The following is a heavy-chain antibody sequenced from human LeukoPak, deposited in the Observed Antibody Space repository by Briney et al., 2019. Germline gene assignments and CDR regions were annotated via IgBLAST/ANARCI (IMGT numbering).Heavy chain of an antibody. D-gene: IGHD5-18*01. CDR3: ARGLRGYSYGSGPYYFDY. J-gene: IGHJ4*02. CDR2: INHSGST. Sequence: SGTLSLTCAVYGGSFSGYYWSWIRQPPGKGLEWIGEINHSGSTNYNPSLKSRVTISVDTSKNQFSLKLSSVTAADTAVYYCARGLRGYSYGSGPYYFDYWGQGTLVTVSS. V-gene: IGHV4-34*01. CDR1: GGSFSGYY.